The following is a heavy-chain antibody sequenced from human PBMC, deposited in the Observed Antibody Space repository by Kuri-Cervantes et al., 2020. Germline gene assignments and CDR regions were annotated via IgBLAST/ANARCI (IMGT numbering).Heavy chain of an antibody. J-gene: IGHJ6*02. Sequence: GGSLRLSCAASGFTFSSYAMHWVRQAPGKGLEWVAVISYDGSNKYYADSVKGRFTISRDNSKNTLYLQMNSLRAEDTAVYYCARGFRTPRWGNIVVVEAARYYYGMDVWGQGTTVTVSS. CDR3: ARGFRTPRWGNIVVVEAARYYYGMDV. CDR2: ISYDGSNK. V-gene: IGHV3-30*14. CDR1: GFTFSSYA. D-gene: IGHD2-15*01.